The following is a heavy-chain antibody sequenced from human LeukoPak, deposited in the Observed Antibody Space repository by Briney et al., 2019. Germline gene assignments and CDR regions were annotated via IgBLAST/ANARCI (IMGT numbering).Heavy chain of an antibody. V-gene: IGHV3-23*01. D-gene: IGHD6-19*01. Sequence: GGSLRLSCAASGFPFNTQDMRWVRQAPGKGLEWVSSIIADGGATFYADSVRGRFTISRDNSRNTLDPQMNSLRVEDTAVYYCGKGRVSEWGQGTLVTVSS. J-gene: IGHJ4*02. CDR2: IIADGGAT. CDR1: GFPFNTQD. CDR3: GKGRVSE.